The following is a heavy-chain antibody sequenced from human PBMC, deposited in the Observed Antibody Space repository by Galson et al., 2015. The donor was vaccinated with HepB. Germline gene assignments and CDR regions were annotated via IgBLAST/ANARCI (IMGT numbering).Heavy chain of an antibody. CDR3: AKVNWDIAAAGADC. V-gene: IGHV3-23*01. Sequence: SLRLSCAASGFTFSSYAMSWVRQAPGKGLEWVSAISGSGGSTYYADSVKGRFTISRDSSKNTLFLQMNSLRAEDTAVYYCAKVNWDIAAAGADCWGQGALVTVSS. J-gene: IGHJ4*02. D-gene: IGHD6-13*01. CDR2: ISGSGGST. CDR1: GFTFSSYA.